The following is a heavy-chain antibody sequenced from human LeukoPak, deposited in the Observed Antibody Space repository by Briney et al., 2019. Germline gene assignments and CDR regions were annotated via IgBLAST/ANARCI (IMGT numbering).Heavy chain of an antibody. V-gene: IGHV3-53*01. J-gene: IGHJ4*02. D-gene: IGHD3-3*01. CDR3: ARDRRSYYDFWSGYFDY. CDR2: IYSGGST. Sequence: GGSLRLSCAASGCTVSSNYMSWVRQAPGKGLEWVSVIYSGGSTYYADSVKGRFTISRDNSKNPLYLQMNSLRAEDTAVYYCARDRRSYYDFWSGYFDYWGQGTLVTVSS. CDR1: GCTVSSNY.